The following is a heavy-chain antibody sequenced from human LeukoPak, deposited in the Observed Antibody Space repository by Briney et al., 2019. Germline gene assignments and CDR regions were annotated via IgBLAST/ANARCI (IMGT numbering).Heavy chain of an antibody. V-gene: IGHV3-23*01. Sequence: PGASLRLSCAASGFTFSTYAMSWVRQAPGKGLEWVSTISPNVGSTYYADSVNGRFTISRDNSKNTLYLQMDSLRAGDTAVYYCACLPATISFDYWGQGTLVTVSS. CDR3: ACLPATISFDY. CDR1: GFTFSTYA. J-gene: IGHJ4*02. D-gene: IGHD2-2*02. CDR2: ISPNVGST.